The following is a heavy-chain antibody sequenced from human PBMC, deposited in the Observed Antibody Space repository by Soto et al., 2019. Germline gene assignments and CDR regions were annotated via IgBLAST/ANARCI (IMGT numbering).Heavy chain of an antibody. CDR3: AKDASCYSCGA. CDR1: GGSISSSNFY. CDR2: IKYSGST. J-gene: IGHJ4*02. V-gene: IGHV4-39*01. D-gene: IGHD2-15*01. Sequence: QLQLQESGPGLVKPSETLSLTCAVSGGSISSSNFYWGWFRQPPGKGLAWIGSIKYSGSTYYNPSLKSRVTISVDTSTNQFSLNLSSVTAADTAVYYCAKDASCYSCGAWGQGAPVTVSS.